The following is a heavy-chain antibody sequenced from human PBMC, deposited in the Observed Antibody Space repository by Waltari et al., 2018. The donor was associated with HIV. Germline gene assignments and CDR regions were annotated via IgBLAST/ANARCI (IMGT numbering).Heavy chain of an antibody. D-gene: IGHD3-22*01. CDR2: ISSSSTNI. CDR1: GFTFSSYS. J-gene: IGHJ5*02. V-gene: IGHV3-48*01. CDR3: ARDGGYYYESRWFDP. Sequence: EVQLVESGGGLVQPGGSLRLSCAASGFTFSSYSMNWVRQAPGKGMEWVSYISSSSTNIYYEDSVKGRFTISRDNATNSLYLQMNSLRAEDTAVYYCARDGGYYYESRWFDPWGQGTLVTVSS.